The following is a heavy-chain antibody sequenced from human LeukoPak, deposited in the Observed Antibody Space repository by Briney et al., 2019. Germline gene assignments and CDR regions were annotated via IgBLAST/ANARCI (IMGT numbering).Heavy chain of an antibody. Sequence: GGSLRLSCAASGFTFSSYSMNWVRQAPGKGLEWVSSISGSNSYIYYADSMKGRFTISRDNAKNSLYLQMNSLRAEDTAVYYCARSYFYEFDYWGQGTLVTVSS. V-gene: IGHV3-21*01. CDR2: ISGSNSYI. J-gene: IGHJ4*02. D-gene: IGHD5/OR15-5a*01. CDR1: GFTFSSYS. CDR3: ARSYFYEFDY.